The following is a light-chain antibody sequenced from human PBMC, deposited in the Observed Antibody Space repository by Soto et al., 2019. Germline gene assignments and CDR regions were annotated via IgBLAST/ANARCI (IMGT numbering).Light chain of an antibody. V-gene: IGKV3-15*01. CDR1: QSVGRN. J-gene: IGKJ4*01. Sequence: EIVMTQSPATLSVSPGERATLSCRASQSVGRNLAWYQQKPGQAPRLLIYGASTRATGIPARFSGSGSGTEFTLNISSLQSEDFAIYSCQQYNHWPPLTFGGGTKVXX. CDR3: QQYNHWPPLT. CDR2: GAS.